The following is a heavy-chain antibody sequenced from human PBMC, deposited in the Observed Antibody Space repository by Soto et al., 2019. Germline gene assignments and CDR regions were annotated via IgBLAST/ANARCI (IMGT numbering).Heavy chain of an antibody. Sequence: PGESLKISCKGSGYSFFSHWIGWVRQMPGEGLEWVGIIYPADSETRYSPSFQGQVTISVDKSINTAYLQWSSLKASDTAMYYCARRPWLSGYYDYWGQGTLVTVSS. V-gene: IGHV5-51*01. D-gene: IGHD3-22*01. J-gene: IGHJ4*02. CDR1: GYSFFSHW. CDR3: ARRPWLSGYYDY. CDR2: IYPADSET.